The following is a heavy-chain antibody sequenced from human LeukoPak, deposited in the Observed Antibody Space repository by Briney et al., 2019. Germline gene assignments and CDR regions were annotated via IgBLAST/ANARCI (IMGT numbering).Heavy chain of an antibody. CDR1: GYTFTNYW. Sequence: GESLKISCKGSGYTFTNYWIGWVGQMPGKGLEWMGITYPNDSDTRYSPSFQGLVTISADKSISTAYLQWSTLKASDTAMYYCARHRGYNYGYSDYWGQGTLVTVSS. CDR3: ARHRGYNYGYSDY. CDR2: TYPNDSDT. J-gene: IGHJ4*02. V-gene: IGHV5-51*01. D-gene: IGHD5-18*01.